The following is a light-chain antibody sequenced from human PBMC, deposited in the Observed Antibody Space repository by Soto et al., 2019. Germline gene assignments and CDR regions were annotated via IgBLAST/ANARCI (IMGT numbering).Light chain of an antibody. Sequence: EIVLTQSPGTLSLSPGERATLSCRASQSVSSSYLARYQQKPGKAPRLLIYGASSRATGIPDRFSGSGSGTDFTLTISRLEPEDFAVYYCQQYGSALFTFGHGTKVDIK. CDR3: QQYGSALFT. V-gene: IGKV3-20*01. CDR1: QSVSSSY. CDR2: GAS. J-gene: IGKJ3*01.